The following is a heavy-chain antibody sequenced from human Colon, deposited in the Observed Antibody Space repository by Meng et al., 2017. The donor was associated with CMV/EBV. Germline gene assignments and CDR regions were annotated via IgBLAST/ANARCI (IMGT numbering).Heavy chain of an antibody. J-gene: IGHJ5*02. V-gene: IGHV3-11*05. CDR3: VKGHTMINP. Sequence: HLVRCGVGLGDPGGSLRVSCAASGFIFIDYYMTWIREAPGKGLEWVSYISPTGSDTNYADSVRGRFTISRDNAKNSLFLQMSSLTAEDTAVYYCVKGHTMINPWGQGTLVTVSS. CDR1: GFIFIDYY. D-gene: IGHD3-16*01. CDR2: ISPTGSDT.